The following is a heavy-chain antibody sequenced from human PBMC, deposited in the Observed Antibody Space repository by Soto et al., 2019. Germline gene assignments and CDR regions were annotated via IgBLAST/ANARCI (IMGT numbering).Heavy chain of an antibody. CDR2: IGTSGGTT. CDR3: AKDRLGILPDAFDI. CDR1: GFTFSNYA. Sequence: EVQLLESGGGLVQPGGSLRLSCAASGFTFSNYAMTWVRQAPGKGLEWVSGIGTSGGTTYYADSVKGRFTVSRDNSKNTLYLQVNSLRAEDTAVYYCAKDRLGILPDAFDIWGQGTMVTVSS. J-gene: IGHJ3*02. D-gene: IGHD7-27*01. V-gene: IGHV3-23*01.